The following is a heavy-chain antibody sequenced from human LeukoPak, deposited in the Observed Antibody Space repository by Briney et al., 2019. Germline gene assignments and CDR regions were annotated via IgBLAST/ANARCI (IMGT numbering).Heavy chain of an antibody. CDR3: ARVYYGDYEGDY. D-gene: IGHD4-17*01. V-gene: IGHV3-21*01. J-gene: IGHJ4*02. CDR1: GFTFSSYS. Sequence: PGGSLRLSCAASGFTFSSYSMNWVRQAPGKGLEWVSSICSSSYIYYADSVKGRFTISRDNAKNSLYLQMNSLRAEDTAVYYCARVYYGDYEGDYWGQGTLVTVSS. CDR2: ICSSSYI.